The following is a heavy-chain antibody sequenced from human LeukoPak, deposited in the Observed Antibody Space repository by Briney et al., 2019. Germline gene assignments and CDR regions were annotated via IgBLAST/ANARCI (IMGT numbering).Heavy chain of an antibody. D-gene: IGHD6-13*01. V-gene: IGHV4-34*01. CDR2: INHSGST. CDR1: GGSFSGYY. CDR3: ARAPSAAAGPYYFDY. Sequence: PSETLSLTCAVYGGSFSGYYWSWIRQPPGKGLEWIGEINHSGSTNYNPSLKSRVTISVDTSKNQFSLKLSSVTAADTAVYYCARAPSAAAGPYYFDYWGQGTLVTVSS. J-gene: IGHJ4*02.